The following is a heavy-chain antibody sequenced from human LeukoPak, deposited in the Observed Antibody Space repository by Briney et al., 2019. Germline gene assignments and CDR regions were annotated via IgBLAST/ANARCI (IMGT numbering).Heavy chain of an antibody. D-gene: IGHD3-10*01. J-gene: IGHJ4*02. Sequence: PGGSLRLSCAASGFTFSSYGMHWVRQAPGKGLEWVSFIWYDGSNKYYADSVKGQFTISRGNSKNTLYLQMNSLRAEDTAVYYCAKGGDYYGSGSYRLIDEVDYWGQGTLVTVSS. CDR1: GFTFSSYG. CDR3: AKGGDYYGSGSYRLIDEVDY. V-gene: IGHV3-30*02. CDR2: IWYDGSNK.